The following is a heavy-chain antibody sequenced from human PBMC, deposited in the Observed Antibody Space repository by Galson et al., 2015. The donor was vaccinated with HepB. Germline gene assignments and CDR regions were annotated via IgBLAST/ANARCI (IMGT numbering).Heavy chain of an antibody. D-gene: IGHD3-22*01. V-gene: IGHV3-7*01. J-gene: IGHJ1*01. CDR2: IKQDGSEK. Sequence: SLRLSCAASGFTFSTYWMSWVRQAPGKGLEWVANIKQDGSEKYYVDSVKGRFTISRDNAKNSLYLQMNSLRAEDTAVYYCASKSITMTPWYFQHWGQGTLVTVSS. CDR3: ASKSITMTPWYFQH. CDR1: GFTFSTYW.